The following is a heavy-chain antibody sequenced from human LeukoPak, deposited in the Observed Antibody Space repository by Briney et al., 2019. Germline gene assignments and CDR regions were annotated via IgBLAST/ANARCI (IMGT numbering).Heavy chain of an antibody. V-gene: IGHV3-23*01. Sequence: PGGSLRLSCAASGFTFNSYAMYWVRRAPGKGLEWISGIFGSGGSPHYADSVKGRFTISRDNSQVIVYLQLDSLRVEDTALYYCGKTTVGYSSGRYPGWPVDYWGQGALVTVSS. CDR1: GFTFNSYA. D-gene: IGHD2-15*01. J-gene: IGHJ4*02. CDR3: GKTTVGYSSGRYPGWPVDY. CDR2: IFGSGGSP.